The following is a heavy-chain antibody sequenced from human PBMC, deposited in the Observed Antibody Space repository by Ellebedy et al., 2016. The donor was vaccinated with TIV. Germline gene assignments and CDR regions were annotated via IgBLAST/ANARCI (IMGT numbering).Heavy chain of an antibody. Sequence: SVKVSXXASGGTFRSYAISWVRQAPGQGLEWMGKIIPMFGTVNYAQKFQGRVTITADESTSTAHMELSSLRSEDTAVYYCARGSAYFPGEIDYWGQGTLVTVSS. CDR1: GGTFRSYA. D-gene: IGHD3-22*01. J-gene: IGHJ4*02. CDR2: IIPMFGTV. CDR3: ARGSAYFPGEIDY. V-gene: IGHV1-69*13.